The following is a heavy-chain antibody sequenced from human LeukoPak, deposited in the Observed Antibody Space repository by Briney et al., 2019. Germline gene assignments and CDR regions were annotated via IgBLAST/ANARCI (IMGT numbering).Heavy chain of an antibody. CDR3: ARSEITMVRGVIGFDY. Sequence: GGSLRLSCAASGFTFSSYEMNWVRQAPGKGLEWVSYISSSGSTIYYADSVKGRFTISRDNAKNSLYLQMNSLRAEDTAVYYCARSEITMVRGVIGFDYWGQGTLVTVSS. J-gene: IGHJ4*02. D-gene: IGHD3-10*01. V-gene: IGHV3-48*03. CDR1: GFTFSSYE. CDR2: ISSSGSTI.